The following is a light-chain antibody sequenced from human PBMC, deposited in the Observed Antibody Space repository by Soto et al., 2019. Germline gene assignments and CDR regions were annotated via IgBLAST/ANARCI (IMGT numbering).Light chain of an antibody. J-gene: IGLJ1*01. V-gene: IGLV1-44*01. CDR1: SSNIGAGYD. Sequence: QSLRRAPPSVSGAPAKRFTISCTGSSSNIGAGYDVHWYQQLPGTAPKRLIYGNNQRPSGVPDRFSGSKSGTSASLAISGLQSEDEADYYCAAWDDSRNGHVFGTGTKVTV. CDR3: AAWDDSRNGHV. CDR2: GNN.